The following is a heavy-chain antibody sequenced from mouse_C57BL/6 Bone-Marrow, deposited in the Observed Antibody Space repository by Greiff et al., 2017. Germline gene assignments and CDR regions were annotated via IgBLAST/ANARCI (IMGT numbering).Heavy chain of an antibody. V-gene: IGHV5-6*01. D-gene: IGHD2-3*01. CDR1: GFTFSSYG. J-gene: IGHJ3*01. CDR3: ERYGGWLPAFAY. Sequence: EVQVVESGGDLVKPGGSLKLSCAASGFTFSSYGMSWVRQTPDQSLEWVATISSGGSYTYYPDSVKGRFTISRDNAYNTLCLQMSSLKSEDTARYYWERYGGWLPAFAYWGQGTLVTVSA. CDR2: ISSGGSYT.